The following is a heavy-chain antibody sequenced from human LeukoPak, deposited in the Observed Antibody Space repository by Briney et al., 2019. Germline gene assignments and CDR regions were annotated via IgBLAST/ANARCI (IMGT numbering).Heavy chain of an antibody. CDR2: ITNTGTAT. V-gene: IGHV3-23*05. CDR3: AKGTLGYCSGSSCYPFDS. J-gene: IGHJ4*02. CDR1: GFTFSNYA. D-gene: IGHD2-15*01. Sequence: PGGTLRLSCAVSGFTFSNYAMSWVRQAPGKGLECVTVITNTGTATAYADSVKGRFTISRDNSKNTLYLQMNSLRAEDTAVYYCAKGTLGYCSGSSCYPFDSWGRGTLVTVSS.